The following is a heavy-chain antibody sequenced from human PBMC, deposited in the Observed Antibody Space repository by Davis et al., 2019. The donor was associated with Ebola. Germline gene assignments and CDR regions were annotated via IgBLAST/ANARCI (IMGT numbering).Heavy chain of an antibody. CDR3: VKDRFTVVVVHGGFDY. CDR2: ISSNGETT. CDR1: GFTFGSYW. J-gene: IGHJ4*02. D-gene: IGHD2-15*01. Sequence: GGSLRLSCVASGFTFGSYWMNWVRQAPGKGLESVSRISSNGETTYYAESVKGRFTISRDNSKDTLYLHMRSLTTEDTAVYYCVKDRFTVVVVHGGFDYWGQGTLVTVSS. V-gene: IGHV3-64D*06.